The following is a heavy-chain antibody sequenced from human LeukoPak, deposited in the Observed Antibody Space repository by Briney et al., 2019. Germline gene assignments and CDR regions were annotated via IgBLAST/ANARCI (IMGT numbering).Heavy chain of an antibody. D-gene: IGHD6-25*01. CDR3: ARRSGGSSKPLFDY. Sequence: GGSPRLSCAASGFTFSDYYMSWIRQAPGKGLEWISYMSGSGGTIYYADSVKGRFIISRDNAKNSLYLQMNSLRDEDTAVYYCARRSGGSSKPLFDYWGQGTLVTVSS. CDR2: MSGSGGTI. J-gene: IGHJ4*02. CDR1: GFTFSDYY. V-gene: IGHV3-11*04.